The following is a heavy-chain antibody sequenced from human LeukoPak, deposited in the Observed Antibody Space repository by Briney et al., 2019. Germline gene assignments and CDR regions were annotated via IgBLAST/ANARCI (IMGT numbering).Heavy chain of an antibody. Sequence: SETLSLTCTVSGGSISSSSYYWGWIRQPPGKGLDGIGSIYYSGSTYYNPSLKSRVTISVDTSKNQFSLKLSSVTAADTAVYYCARSPVLRFLEWLLLLDYWGQGTLVTVSS. CDR3: ARSPVLRFLEWLLLLDY. D-gene: IGHD3-3*01. CDR1: GGSISSSSYY. CDR2: IYYSGST. J-gene: IGHJ4*02. V-gene: IGHV4-39*01.